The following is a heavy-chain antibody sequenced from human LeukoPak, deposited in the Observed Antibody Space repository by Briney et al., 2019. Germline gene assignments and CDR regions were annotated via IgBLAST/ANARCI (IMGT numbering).Heavy chain of an antibody. V-gene: IGHV4-59*01. CDR1: GGSISSYY. Sequence: SETLSLTCTVSGGSISSYYWSWIRQPPGKGLEWIGYIYYSGSTNYNPSLKSRVTISVDTSKNQFSLKLSSVTAADTAVYYCASGHMVRGVMGGTFDYWGQGTLVTVSS. J-gene: IGHJ4*02. CDR3: ASGHMVRGVMGGTFDY. CDR2: IYYSGST. D-gene: IGHD3-10*01.